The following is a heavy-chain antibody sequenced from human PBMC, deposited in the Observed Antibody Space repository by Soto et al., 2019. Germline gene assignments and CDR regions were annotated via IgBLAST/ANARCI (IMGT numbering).Heavy chain of an antibody. CDR3: ARDPSHCSSTSCSPLDY. CDR2: IYHSGST. D-gene: IGHD2-2*01. CDR1: GGSISSSNW. Sequence: QVQLQESGPGLVKPSGTLSLTCAVSGGSISSSNWWSWVRQPPGKGLEWIGEIYHSGSTNYNPSLNSRVTISVDKSKNQFYLKLISVTAADTAVYYCARDPSHCSSTSCSPLDYWGPGTLVTVSS. J-gene: IGHJ4*02. V-gene: IGHV4-4*02.